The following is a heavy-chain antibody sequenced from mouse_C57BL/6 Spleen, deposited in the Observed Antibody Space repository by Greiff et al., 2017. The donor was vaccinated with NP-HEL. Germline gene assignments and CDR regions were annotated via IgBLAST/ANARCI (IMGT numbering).Heavy chain of an antibody. Sequence: DVQLVESGGGLVQPGGSLSLSCAASGFTFTDYYMSWVRQPPGKALEWLGFIRNKANGYTTEYSASVKGRFTISIDNSQSILYLQMNALRAEDSATYYCARYTNTWFAYWGQGTLVTVSA. D-gene: IGHD4-1*01. V-gene: IGHV7-3*01. J-gene: IGHJ3*01. CDR2: IRNKANGYTT. CDR3: ARYTNTWFAY. CDR1: GFTFTDYY.